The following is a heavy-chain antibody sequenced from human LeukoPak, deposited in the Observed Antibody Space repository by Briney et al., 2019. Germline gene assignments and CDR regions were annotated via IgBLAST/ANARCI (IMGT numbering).Heavy chain of an antibody. V-gene: IGHV4-4*07. J-gene: IGHJ4*02. D-gene: IGHD2-15*01. CDR2: IYTSGST. Sequence: SKTLSLTCTVSGGSISSYYWSWIRQPAGKGLEWIGRIYTSGSTNYNPSLKSRVTMSVDTSKNQFSLKLSSVTAADTAVYYCARDSVAATPFDYWGQGTLVTVSS. CDR1: GGSISSYY. CDR3: ARDSVAATPFDY.